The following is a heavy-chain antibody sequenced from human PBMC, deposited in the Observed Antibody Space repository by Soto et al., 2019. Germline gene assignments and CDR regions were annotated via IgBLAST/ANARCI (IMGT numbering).Heavy chain of an antibody. Sequence: ASETLSLTCTVSGGSISSGGYYWSWIRQHPGKGLEWIGYIYYSGSTYYNPSLKSRVTISVDTSKNQFSLKLSSVTAADTVVYYCAQLDKEYGMDVWGQGTTVTVSS. CDR1: GGSISSGGYY. D-gene: IGHD1-1*01. J-gene: IGHJ6*02. V-gene: IGHV4-31*03. CDR2: IYYSGST. CDR3: AQLDKEYGMDV.